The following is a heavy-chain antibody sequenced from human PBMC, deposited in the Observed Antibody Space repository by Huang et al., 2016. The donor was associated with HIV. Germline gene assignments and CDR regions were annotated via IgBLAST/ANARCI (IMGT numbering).Heavy chain of an antibody. CDR2: INHSGST. CDR1: GGSFSAYY. J-gene: IGHJ6*02. V-gene: IGHV4-34*01. D-gene: IGHD3-9*01. Sequence: QVQLQQWGAGLLKPSETLSLTCAVYGGSFSAYYWSWIRPPPGKGLAWIGEINHSGSTKYNPSLKSRVIISVDTSKNQFSLKLSSVTAADTAVYYCARGAVRYFDRGGTRYYGMDVWGQGTTVTVSS. CDR3: ARGAVRYFDRGGTRYYGMDV.